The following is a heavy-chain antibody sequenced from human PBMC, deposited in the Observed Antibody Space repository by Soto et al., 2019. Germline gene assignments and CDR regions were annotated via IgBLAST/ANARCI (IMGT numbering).Heavy chain of an antibody. CDR1: GGSICSYY. J-gene: IGHJ6*03. CDR2: IYYSGST. Sequence: SETLSLTCTVSGGSICSYYWSWIRQPPGKGLEWIGYIYYSGSTNYNPSLKSRVTISVDTSKNQFSLKLSSVTAADTAVYYCARADHSNYTSYYYYMDVWGKGTTVTVSS. V-gene: IGHV4-59*01. D-gene: IGHD4-4*01. CDR3: ARADHSNYTSYYYYMDV.